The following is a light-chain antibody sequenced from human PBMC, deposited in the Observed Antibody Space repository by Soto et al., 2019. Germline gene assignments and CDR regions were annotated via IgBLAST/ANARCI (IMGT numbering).Light chain of an antibody. CDR2: GAS. J-gene: IGKJ3*01. V-gene: IGKV3-20*01. CDR1: QSVGSSY. Sequence: EIVLTQSPGTLSLSPGERATLSCRASQSVGSSYLAWYQQKPGQAPSLLIYGASSRATGIPDRFSGSGSRTDFTLTISRLEPEDSAVYYCQFYGSSPITFGPGTKLEIK. CDR3: QFYGSSPIT.